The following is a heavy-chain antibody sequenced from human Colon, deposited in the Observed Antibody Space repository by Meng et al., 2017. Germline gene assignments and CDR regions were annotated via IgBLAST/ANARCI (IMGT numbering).Heavy chain of an antibody. V-gene: IGHV4-4*02. CDR2: IYHSGST. Sequence: AQLQESGPGLVKPSGPLSLTCAVSGGSLSSSYWWSWVRQPPVQGLEWIGEIYHSGSTNYNPSLKSRVTISVDKSKNQFSLKLSSVTAADTAVYSCASFPPPGKQWLVTDYWGQGTLVTVSS. D-gene: IGHD6-19*01. J-gene: IGHJ4*02. CDR1: GGSLSSSYW. CDR3: ASFPPPGKQWLVTDY.